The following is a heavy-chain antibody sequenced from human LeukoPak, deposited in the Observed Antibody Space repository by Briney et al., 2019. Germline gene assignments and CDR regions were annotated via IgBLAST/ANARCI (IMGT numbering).Heavy chain of an antibody. CDR2: IYYSGST. Sequence: SETLSLTCTVSGGSISSSSYYWGWIRQPPGKGLEWIGSIYYSGSTYCNPSLKSRVTISVDTSKNQFSLKLSSVTAADTAVYYCARRGPNYYDSSGPDYWGQGTLVTVSS. CDR3: ARRGPNYYDSSGPDY. D-gene: IGHD3-22*01. CDR1: GGSISSSSYY. V-gene: IGHV4-39*01. J-gene: IGHJ4*02.